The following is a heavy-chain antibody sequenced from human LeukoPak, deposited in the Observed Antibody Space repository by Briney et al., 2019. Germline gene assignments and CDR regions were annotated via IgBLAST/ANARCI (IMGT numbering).Heavy chain of an antibody. V-gene: IGHV1-8*01. CDR3: ARVALGFGELLYGTWFDP. Sequence: ASVKVSCKASGYTFTSYDINWVRQATGQGLEWMGWMNPNSGNTGYAQKFQGRVTMTRNTSISTAYMELSSLRSEDTAVYYCARVALGFGELLYGTWFDPWGQGTLVTVSS. D-gene: IGHD3-10*01. CDR1: GYTFTSYD. CDR2: MNPNSGNT. J-gene: IGHJ5*02.